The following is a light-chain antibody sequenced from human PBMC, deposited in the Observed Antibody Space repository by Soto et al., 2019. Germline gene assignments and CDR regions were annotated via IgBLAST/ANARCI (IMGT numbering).Light chain of an antibody. CDR3: QQRSSWPIT. CDR2: GAS. CDR1: QTVDSY. V-gene: IGKV3-11*01. Sequence: EIVLTQSPGSLSLSPGERATLSCRASQTVDSYLVWYQQKPGQAPRLLIFGASNRATGIPARFSGSGSGTDFTLTINSLEPEDFALYYCQQRSSWPITFGQGTRLEIK. J-gene: IGKJ5*01.